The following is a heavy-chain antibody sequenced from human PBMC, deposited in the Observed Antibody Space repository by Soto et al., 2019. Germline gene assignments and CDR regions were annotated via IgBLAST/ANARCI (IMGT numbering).Heavy chain of an antibody. Sequence: GGSLRLSCAASGFTFSSYAMSWVRQAPGKGLEWVSAISGSGGSTYYADSVKGRFTISRDNSKNTLYLQMNSLRAEDTAVYYCAKAITGRGYSGYDLDYWGQGTLVTVSS. CDR2: ISGSGGST. D-gene: IGHD5-12*01. CDR1: GFTFSSYA. CDR3: AKAITGRGYSGYDLDY. J-gene: IGHJ4*02. V-gene: IGHV3-23*01.